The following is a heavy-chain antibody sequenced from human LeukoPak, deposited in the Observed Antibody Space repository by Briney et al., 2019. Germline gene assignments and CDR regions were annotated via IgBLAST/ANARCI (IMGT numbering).Heavy chain of an antibody. V-gene: IGHV4-34*01. Sequence: KPSETLSLTCAVYGGSFSGYYWNWIRQPPGKGLEWIGEINHSGSTNYNPSLKSRVTISVDTSKNQLSLKLSSVTAADTAVYYCATPSRYSSGWYGVGYWGQGTLVTVSS. CDR3: ATPSRYSSGWYGVGY. D-gene: IGHD6-19*01. CDR1: GGSFSGYY. CDR2: INHSGST. J-gene: IGHJ4*02.